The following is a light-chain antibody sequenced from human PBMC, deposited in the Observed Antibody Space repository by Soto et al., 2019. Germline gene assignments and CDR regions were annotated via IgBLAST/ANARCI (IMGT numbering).Light chain of an antibody. V-gene: IGLV2-11*01. CDR1: SSDVGDYNY. CDR3: CSYAGSYPWV. CDR2: AVN. J-gene: IGLJ3*02. Sequence: QSALTQPRSVSGSPGQSVTISCTGTSSDVGDYNYVSWYQQHPGKAPKLLIYAVNMRPSGVPDRFSGSKSGNTASLTISGLQADDEADYSCCSYAGSYPWVFGGGTKLTVL.